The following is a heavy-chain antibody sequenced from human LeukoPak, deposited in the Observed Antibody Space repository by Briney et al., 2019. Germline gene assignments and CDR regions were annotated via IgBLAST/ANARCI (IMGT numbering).Heavy chain of an antibody. CDR2: INTDGSTT. D-gene: IGHD2-8*02. CDR3: ARVPTGKYYFDS. V-gene: IGHV3-74*01. J-gene: IGHJ4*02. CDR1: GFTFSNYW. Sequence: GGSLRLSCAASGFTFSNYWMHWVRQAPGKGLVWVTRINTDGSTTSYADSVEGRFTISRDNAKNTLYLQMNSLRAEDTAVYYCARVPTGKYYFDSWGQGTLVTVSS.